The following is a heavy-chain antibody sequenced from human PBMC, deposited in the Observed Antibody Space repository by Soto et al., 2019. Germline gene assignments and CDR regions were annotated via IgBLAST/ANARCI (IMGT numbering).Heavy chain of an antibody. Sequence: QVQLVESGGGVVQPGRSLRLSCAASGFTFSSYGVHWVRQAPGKGLEWVASVSYDGSNKHYAGSVKGRFTISRDNSRNTLDLKMNSLRAEDTAVYYCAKDTYYYDRSGYYTYDHWGQGTQGTVSS. CDR2: VSYDGSNK. CDR3: AKDTYYYDRSGYYTYDH. D-gene: IGHD3-22*01. V-gene: IGHV3-30*18. CDR1: GFTFSSYG. J-gene: IGHJ4*02.